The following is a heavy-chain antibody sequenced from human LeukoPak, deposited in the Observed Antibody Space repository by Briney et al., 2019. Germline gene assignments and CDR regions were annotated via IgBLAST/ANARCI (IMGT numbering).Heavy chain of an antibody. V-gene: IGHV4-59*01. J-gene: IGHJ4*02. CDR2: IYYSGST. D-gene: IGHD2-15*01. Sequence: SETLSLTCTVSGGSISSYYWSWSREPPGKGVEWSGYIYYSGSTNYNPSLKRRVNISVDKSKNKFSRKQRCVAAADTAVYYCARAHAESGPIFDYWGQGTLVTVSS. CDR1: GGSISSYY. CDR3: ARAHAESGPIFDY.